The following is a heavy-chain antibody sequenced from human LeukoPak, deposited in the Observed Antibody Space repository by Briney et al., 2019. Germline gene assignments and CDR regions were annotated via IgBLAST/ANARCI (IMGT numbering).Heavy chain of an antibody. CDR3: VKRGPGTDRYFDY. Sequence: LRLSCAASGFTFSSYAMSWVRQAPGKGLEWVSGISWNSADLVYADSVKGRFTISRDNAKNSVSLQMNSLRPEDTALYYCVKRGPGTDRYFDYWGQGALVTVSS. V-gene: IGHV3-9*01. CDR1: GFTFSSYA. D-gene: IGHD3-10*01. J-gene: IGHJ4*02. CDR2: ISWNSADL.